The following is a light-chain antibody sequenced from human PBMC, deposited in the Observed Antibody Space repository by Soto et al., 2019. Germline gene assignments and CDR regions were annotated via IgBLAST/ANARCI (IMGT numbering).Light chain of an antibody. CDR1: QDISNF. V-gene: IGKV1-17*03. J-gene: IGKJ1*01. Sequence: DLPMTQSPSALSASIGDRVTITCRASQDISNFLAWFQQIPGRAPKRLIYAASSLQDGVPSRFSGSGSGTEFTLTVSSLQPEDFATYYCVQHNIYPWTFGQGTKVELK. CDR3: VQHNIYPWT. CDR2: AAS.